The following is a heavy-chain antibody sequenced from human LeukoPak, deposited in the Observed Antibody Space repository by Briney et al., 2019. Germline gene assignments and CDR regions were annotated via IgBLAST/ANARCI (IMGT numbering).Heavy chain of an antibody. CDR3: ATVRTYGDYALNY. D-gene: IGHD4-17*01. V-gene: IGHV5-51*01. J-gene: IGHJ4*02. CDR2: IYPGDSDT. Sequence: GESLKISCRGSGYSFTSYWIGWVRQMPGKGLEGMGIIYPGDSDTRYSPSFQGQVTISADKSISTAYLQWSSLKASDTGMYYCATVRTYGDYALNYWGQGTLVTVSS. CDR1: GYSFTSYW.